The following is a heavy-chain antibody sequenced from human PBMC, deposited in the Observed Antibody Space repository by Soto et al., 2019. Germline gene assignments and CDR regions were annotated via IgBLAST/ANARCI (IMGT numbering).Heavy chain of an antibody. Sequence: SPTLSLTCAISGDSVSSNSAAWNWIRQSPSRGLEWLGRTYYRSKWYNDYAVTVKSRITINPDTSKNQFSLQLNSVTPEDTAVYYCAREPGITGTTWYYYGMDVWGQGTTVTVSS. CDR1: GDSVSSNSAA. J-gene: IGHJ6*02. V-gene: IGHV6-1*01. D-gene: IGHD1-20*01. CDR2: TYYRSKWYN. CDR3: AREPGITGTTWYYYGMDV.